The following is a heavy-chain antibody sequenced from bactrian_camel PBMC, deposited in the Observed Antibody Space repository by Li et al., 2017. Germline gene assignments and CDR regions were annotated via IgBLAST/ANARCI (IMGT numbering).Heavy chain of an antibody. V-gene: IGHV3S53*01. CDR3: AAARAAFGDLSSYLDRTRYNY. CDR2: IDSDGRT. CDR1: GYRYSTYC. J-gene: IGHJ4*01. D-gene: IGHD5*01. Sequence: HVQLVESGGGSVQAGESLRLSCLVSGYRYSTYCMGWFRQVPGNEREPLASIDSDGRTSVADSVKGRFIISRDNAKNTVHLQMNSLRPEDTAMYYCAAARAAFGDLSSYLDRTRYNYWGQGTQVTVS.